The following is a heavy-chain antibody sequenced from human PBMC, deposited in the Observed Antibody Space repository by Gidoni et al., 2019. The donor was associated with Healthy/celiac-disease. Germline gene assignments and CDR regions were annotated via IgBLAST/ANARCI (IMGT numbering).Heavy chain of an antibody. V-gene: IGHV3-33*08. J-gene: IGHJ6*02. CDR1: GSTFVCYG. CDR3: ARDPETLYGMDV. CDR2: IWYDGSNK. Sequence: QVQPLESGVGVVQPGRSLRLSCAASGSTFVCYGMHWVRQAPGKGLEWVAVIWYDGSNKYYADSVKGRFTISRDNSKNTLYLQMNSLRAEDTAVYYCARDPETLYGMDVWGQGTTVTVSS.